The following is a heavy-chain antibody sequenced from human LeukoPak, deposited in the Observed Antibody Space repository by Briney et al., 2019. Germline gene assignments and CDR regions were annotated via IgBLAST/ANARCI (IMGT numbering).Heavy chain of an antibody. CDR3: TTGIVVVVAAPHYYYYGMDV. J-gene: IGHJ6*04. CDR1: GFTFSNAW. Sequence: GGSLRLSCAASGFTFSNAWMSWVRQAPGKGLECVGRIKSKTDGGTTDYAAPVKGRFTISRDDSKNTLYLQMNSLKTEDTAVYYCTTGIVVVVAAPHYYYYGMDVWGKGTTVTVSS. V-gene: IGHV3-15*01. CDR2: IKSKTDGGTT. D-gene: IGHD2-15*01.